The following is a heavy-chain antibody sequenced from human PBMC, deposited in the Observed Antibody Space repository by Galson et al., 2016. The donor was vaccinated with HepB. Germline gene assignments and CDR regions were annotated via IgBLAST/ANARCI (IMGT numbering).Heavy chain of an antibody. D-gene: IGHD3-16*02. J-gene: IGHJ6*03. CDR3: ARDQRNIFRYNYYIDV. V-gene: IGHV3-21*01. CDR1: GFTFSSYS. CDR2: ISSSSIYI. Sequence: LRLSCAASGFTFSSYSMIWVRQAPGKGLEWVSSISSSSIYIYYADSVTGRFTISRDNAKNSLYLQMNSLRAEDTAVYYCARDQRNIFRYNYYIDVWGKGTPVTVSS.